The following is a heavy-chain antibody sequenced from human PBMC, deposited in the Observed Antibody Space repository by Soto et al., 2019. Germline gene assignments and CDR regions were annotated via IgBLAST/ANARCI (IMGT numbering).Heavy chain of an antibody. V-gene: IGHV1-69*13. CDR2: IIPIFGTA. D-gene: IGHD6-13*01. J-gene: IGHJ5*02. CDR3: ARDKSGVRYSSSWLLNWFDP. CDR1: GGTFSSYA. Sequence: AASVKVSCKASGGTFSSYAISWVRQAPGQGLEWMGGIIPIFGTANYAQKFQGRVTITADESTSTAYMELSSLRSEDTAVYYCARDKSGVRYSSSWLLNWFDPWGQGTLVTVSS.